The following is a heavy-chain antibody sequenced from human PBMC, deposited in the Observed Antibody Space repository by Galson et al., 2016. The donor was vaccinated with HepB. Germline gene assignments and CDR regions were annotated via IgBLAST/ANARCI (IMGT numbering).Heavy chain of an antibody. D-gene: IGHD6-13*01. V-gene: IGHV3-64D*06. Sequence: SLRLSCAASGFTFSTYAMHWVRQAPGKGLESVSGINSNGGDINYADSVKGRFTISRDNSKNTLYFQMSGLRPEDTAVYYCVKGVASRPGYYFDLWGQGTLVTVSP. CDR3: VKGVASRPGYYFDL. CDR1: GFTFSTYA. CDR2: INSNGGDI. J-gene: IGHJ4*02.